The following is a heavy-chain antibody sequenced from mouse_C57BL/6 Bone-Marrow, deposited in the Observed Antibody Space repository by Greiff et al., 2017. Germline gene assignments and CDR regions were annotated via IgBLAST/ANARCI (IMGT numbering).Heavy chain of an antibody. V-gene: IGHV1-61*01. CDR1: GYTFTSYW. Sequence: VQLQQPGAELVRPGSSVKLSCKASGYTFTSYWMDWVKQRPGQGLEWIGNIYPSDSETHYNQKFKDKATLTVDKSSSTAYMQLSSLTSEDSAVYYCARDVEGAMDYWGQGTSVTVSS. J-gene: IGHJ4*01. CDR2: IYPSDSET. CDR3: ARDVEGAMDY.